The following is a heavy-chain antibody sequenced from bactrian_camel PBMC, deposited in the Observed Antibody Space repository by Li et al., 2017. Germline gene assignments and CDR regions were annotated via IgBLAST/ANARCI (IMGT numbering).Heavy chain of an antibody. CDR3: ASNHGNWFWGTYDY. Sequence: HVQLVESGGGLVQPGGSLRLSCAASGSIFGSYCMGWFRQAPGKEREGVAAIDSDGSTSYADSVKGRFTISRDNAKNTLYLRMNSLETEDTAVYYCASNHGNWFWGTYDYCGQGTQVTVS. CDR1: GSIFGSYC. D-gene: IGHD7*01. V-gene: IGHV3S53*01. CDR2: IDSDGST. J-gene: IGHJ4*01.